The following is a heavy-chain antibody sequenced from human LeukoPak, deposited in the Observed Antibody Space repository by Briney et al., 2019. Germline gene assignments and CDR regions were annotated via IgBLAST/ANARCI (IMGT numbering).Heavy chain of an antibody. D-gene: IGHD6-19*01. CDR2: IYPGDSDT. CDR3: ARGQWLGDF. J-gene: IGHJ4*02. Sequence: GESLKISCKGSGYSFTSYWIGLVRQMPGKGLELMGIIYPGDSDTRYSPFFQGQVTISADNFISTAYLQWSSLKASDTARYYCARGQWLGDFWGQGTLVTVSS. CDR1: GYSFTSYW. V-gene: IGHV5-51*01.